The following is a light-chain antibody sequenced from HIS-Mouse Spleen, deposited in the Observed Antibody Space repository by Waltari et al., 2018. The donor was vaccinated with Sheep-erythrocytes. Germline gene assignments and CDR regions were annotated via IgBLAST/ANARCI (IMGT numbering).Light chain of an antibody. J-gene: IGLJ1*01. Sequence: QSALTQPRSASGSPGQSVTISPTGTSSHGGCYNDFSWYQQHPGKAPKPMIYDVSKRPSGVPDRFSGSKSGNTASLTISGLQAEDEADYYCCSYAGSYNHVFATGTKVTVL. V-gene: IGLV2-11*01. CDR1: SSHGGCYND. CDR2: DVS. CDR3: CSYAGSYNHV.